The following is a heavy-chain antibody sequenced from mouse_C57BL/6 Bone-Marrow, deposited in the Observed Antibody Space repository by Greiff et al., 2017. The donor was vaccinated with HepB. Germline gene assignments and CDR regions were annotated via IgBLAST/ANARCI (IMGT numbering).Heavy chain of an antibody. Sequence: VQLQQSGAELAKPGASVKLSCKASGYTFTSYWMHWVKQRPGQGLEWIGYINPSSGYTKYNQKFKDKATLTADKSYSTAYMQLSSLTYEDSAVYYCAIITPYWYFDVWGTGTTVTVSS. CDR2: INPSSGYT. CDR3: AIITPYWYFDV. V-gene: IGHV1-7*01. D-gene: IGHD1-1*01. J-gene: IGHJ1*03. CDR1: GYTFTSYW.